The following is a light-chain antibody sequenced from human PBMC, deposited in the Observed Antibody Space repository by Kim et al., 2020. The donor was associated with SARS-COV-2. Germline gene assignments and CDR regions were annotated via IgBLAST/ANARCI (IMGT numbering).Light chain of an antibody. CDR2: VNGDGSH. J-gene: IGLJ3*02. CDR1: SGHSTYA. CDR3: QPWDTNKMV. Sequence: QPVLTQSPSASASLGASVKLTCTLSSGHSTYAIAWHQQQPEKGPRYLMKVNGDGSHSKGDGIPDRFSGSSSGAERYLTISSLQSEDEADYYCQPWDTNKMVFGGGTQVDV. V-gene: IGLV4-69*01.